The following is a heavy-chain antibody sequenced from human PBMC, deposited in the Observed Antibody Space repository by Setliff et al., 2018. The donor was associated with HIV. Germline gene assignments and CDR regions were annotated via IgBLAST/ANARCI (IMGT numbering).Heavy chain of an antibody. V-gene: IGHV4-59*08. CDR3: ARSRRYYDSSGYYPGAFDI. J-gene: IGHJ3*02. CDR1: GASISSYY. CDR2: IYYSGST. Sequence: PSETLSLTCTVSGASISSYYWSWIRQPPGKGLEWIGYIYYSGSTNYNPSLKSRVTISVDTSKNQFSLKLSSVTAADTAVYYCARSRRYYDSSGYYPGAFDIWGQGTVDTVSS. D-gene: IGHD3-22*01.